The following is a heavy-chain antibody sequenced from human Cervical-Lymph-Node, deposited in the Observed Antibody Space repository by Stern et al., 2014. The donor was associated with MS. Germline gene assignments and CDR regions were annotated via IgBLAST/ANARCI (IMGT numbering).Heavy chain of an antibody. Sequence: DQLVESGAEVKKPGSSVRVSCKASGGTFSNYAINWVRQAPGQGLEWMGGIIPIFGIVHYAQKFQTRVTITADESTSTAHVELSSLKFDDTAVYYCARASLTSGYYYSHLTYWGQGTLVTVSS. V-gene: IGHV1-69*01. CDR2: IIPIFGIV. CDR1: GGTFSNYA. CDR3: ARASLTSGYYYSHLTY. D-gene: IGHD3-22*01. J-gene: IGHJ4*02.